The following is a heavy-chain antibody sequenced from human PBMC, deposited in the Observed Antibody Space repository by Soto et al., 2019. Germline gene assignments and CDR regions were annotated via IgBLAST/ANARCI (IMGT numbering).Heavy chain of an antibody. CDR1: GYTFTSYD. CDR2: MNPNSGNT. V-gene: IGHV1-8*01. D-gene: IGHD2-2*01. J-gene: IGHJ6*03. Sequence: ASVKVSCKAAGYTFTSYDINWVRQATGQGLEWMGWMNPNSGNTGYAQKFQGRVTMTRNTSISTAYMELSSLRSEDTAVYYCARGKSNIVVVPAATNGPYYYYYMDVWGEGTTVTVSS. CDR3: ARGKSNIVVVPAATNGPYYYYYMDV.